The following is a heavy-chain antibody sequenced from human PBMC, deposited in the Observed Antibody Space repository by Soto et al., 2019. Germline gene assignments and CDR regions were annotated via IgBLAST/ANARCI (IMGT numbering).Heavy chain of an antibody. J-gene: IGHJ6*02. D-gene: IGHD3-22*01. CDR2: IYPGDSDT. CDR3: ARHSHPSYYYDSSGPRDYYYGMDV. CDR1: GYSFTSYW. Sequence: GESLKISCKGSGYSFTSYWIGWVRQMPGKGLEWMGIIYPGDSDTRYSPSFQGQVTISADKSISTAYLQWSSLKASDTAMYYCARHSHPSYYYDSSGPRDYYYGMDVWGQGTTVTVSS. V-gene: IGHV5-51*01.